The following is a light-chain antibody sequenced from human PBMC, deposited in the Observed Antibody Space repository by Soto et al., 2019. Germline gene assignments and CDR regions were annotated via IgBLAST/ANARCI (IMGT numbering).Light chain of an antibody. Sequence: QSALTQPPSASGSPGQSVTISCTGTRSDVGGYNYVSWYQQHPGKAPKLMIYEVSTRPSGVPDRFSGYKSGNTASLTVSGLQAEDEADYYCSSYAVSNNLRVFGTGTKVTVL. J-gene: IGLJ1*01. CDR3: SSYAVSNNLRV. CDR2: EVS. CDR1: RSDVGGYNY. V-gene: IGLV2-8*01.